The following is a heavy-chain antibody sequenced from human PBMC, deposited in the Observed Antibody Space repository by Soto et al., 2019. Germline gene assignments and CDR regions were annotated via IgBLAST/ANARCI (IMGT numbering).Heavy chain of an antibody. Sequence: PSETLSLTCAVSGVSISSGGYSWSWIRQPPGKGLEWIGYVYHTGRTSYNPSLKSRVSISMDTSKNQFSLNLDSVTAADTAVYFCARDFAYFDSWGQGTLVTVSS. CDR1: GVSISSGGYS. V-gene: IGHV4-61*08. J-gene: IGHJ4*02. D-gene: IGHD3-3*01. CDR3: ARDFAYFDS. CDR2: VYHTGRT.